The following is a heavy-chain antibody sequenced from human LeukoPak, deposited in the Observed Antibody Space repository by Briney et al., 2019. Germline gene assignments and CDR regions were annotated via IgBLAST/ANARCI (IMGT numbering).Heavy chain of an antibody. CDR1: GGSISSGGYY. J-gene: IGHJ4*02. D-gene: IGHD3-10*01. Sequence: SQTLSLTRTVSGGSISSGGYYWSWIRQHPGKGLEWIGYIYYSGSTYYNPSLKSRVTISVDTSKNQFSLKLSSVTAADTAVYYCARGEYYYGSGSYSHWGQGTLVTVSS. CDR2: IYYSGST. CDR3: ARGEYYYGSGSYSH. V-gene: IGHV4-31*03.